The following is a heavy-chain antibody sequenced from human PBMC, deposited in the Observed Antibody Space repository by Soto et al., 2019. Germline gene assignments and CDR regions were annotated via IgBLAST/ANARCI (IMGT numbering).Heavy chain of an antibody. V-gene: IGHV1-2*04. J-gene: IGHJ6*02. CDR1: GYAFTGYY. CDR2: INPNSGGT. Sequence: SVKVSCAASGYAFTGYYMDWVREAPVQGLEWMGWINPNSGGTNYAQKFQGWVTMTRDTSISTAYMELSRLRSEDTAVYYCARDATHPHYGMDVWGQGTTVTVSS. CDR3: ARDATHPHYGMDV.